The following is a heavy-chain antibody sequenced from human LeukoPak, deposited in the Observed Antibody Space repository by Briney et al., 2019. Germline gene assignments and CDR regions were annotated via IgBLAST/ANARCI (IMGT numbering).Heavy chain of an antibody. D-gene: IGHD5-18*01. CDR3: ARLRRGYSDY. CDR2: IYSGGST. V-gene: IGHV3-66*02. Sequence: GGSLRLSCTASGFTVSSDYMSWVRQAPGKGLEWVSVIYSGGSTYYADSVKGRFTISRDNSKNTLYLQMNSLRAEDTAVYYCARLRRGYSDYWGQGTLVTVSS. J-gene: IGHJ4*02. CDR1: GFTVSSDY.